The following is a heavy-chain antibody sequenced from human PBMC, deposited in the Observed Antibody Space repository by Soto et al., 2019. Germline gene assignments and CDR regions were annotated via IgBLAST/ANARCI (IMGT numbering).Heavy chain of an antibody. V-gene: IGHV4-59*08. CDR2: IYYSGST. CDR1: GGSLSRYY. CDR3: ARAGVVITGPTLFDY. J-gene: IGHJ4*02. Sequence: SDTLSLTCTVSGGSLSRYYWSWIRQPPGKGLEWIGYIYYSGSTNYNPSLKSRVTISVDTSKNQFSLKLSSVTAADTAVYYCARAGVVITGPTLFDYWGQGTLVTVSS. D-gene: IGHD3-3*01.